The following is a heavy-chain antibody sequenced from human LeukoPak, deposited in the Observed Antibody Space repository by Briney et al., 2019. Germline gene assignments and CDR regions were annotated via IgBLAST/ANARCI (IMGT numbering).Heavy chain of an antibody. Sequence: ASETLSLTCTVSSYSISSGYYWGWIRQSPGKGLEWIGSIDQSGTTYYHPSLTSRVTISVDTSKNPFSLQLTSMTAADTAVYFCGRDRPTGYYDYWGQGILVTVSS. CDR1: SYSISSGYY. CDR2: IDQSGTT. D-gene: IGHD3-9*01. V-gene: IGHV4-38-2*02. J-gene: IGHJ4*02. CDR3: GRDRPTGYYDY.